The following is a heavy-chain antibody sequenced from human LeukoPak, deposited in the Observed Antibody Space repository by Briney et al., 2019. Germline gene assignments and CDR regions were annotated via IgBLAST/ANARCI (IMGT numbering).Heavy chain of an antibody. CDR1: GGSISSDDY. CDR3: AHSGIYTNGRFDY. Sequence: TLSLTCTVSGGSISSDDYYWTWIRQPPGKALEWLALIYWDDDQRYSPSLRSRLTISKDTSKNQVVLTMANMDPVDTATYYCAHSGIYTNGRFDYWGRGTLVTVSS. J-gene: IGHJ4*02. CDR2: IYWDDDQ. V-gene: IGHV2-5*08. D-gene: IGHD3-16*01.